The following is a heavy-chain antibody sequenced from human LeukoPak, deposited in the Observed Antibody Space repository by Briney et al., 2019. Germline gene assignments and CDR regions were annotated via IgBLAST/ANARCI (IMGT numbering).Heavy chain of an antibody. CDR3: ARMNSSSTYYYYYYMDV. CDR1: GFTFSSYS. J-gene: IGHJ6*03. D-gene: IGHD6-6*01. Sequence: PGGSLRLSCAASGFTFSSYSMNWVRQAPGKGLEWVANIKQDGSEKYYVDSVKGRFTISRDNAKNSLYLQMNSLRAEDTAVYYCARMNSSSTYYYYYYMDVWGKGTTVTVSS. CDR2: IKQDGSEK. V-gene: IGHV3-7*01.